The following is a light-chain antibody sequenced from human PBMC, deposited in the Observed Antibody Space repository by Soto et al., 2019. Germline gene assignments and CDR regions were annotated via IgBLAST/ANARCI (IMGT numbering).Light chain of an antibody. CDR1: QSVSSY. V-gene: IGKV3-11*01. CDR3: PPRRNGGGGEYT. J-gene: IGKJ2*01. CDR2: DAS. Sequence: EIVLTQSPATLSLSPGERATLSCRASQSVSSYLAWYQQKPGQAPRLLIYDASSRATGIPARFSGSGSGTDFPLPISSLEPEDFVVFYWPPRRNGGGGEYTFGQGTKLEIK.